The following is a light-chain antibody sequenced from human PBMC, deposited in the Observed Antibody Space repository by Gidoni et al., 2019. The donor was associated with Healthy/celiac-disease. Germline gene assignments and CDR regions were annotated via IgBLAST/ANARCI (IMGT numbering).Light chain of an antibody. V-gene: IGLV2-14*01. CDR2: DVS. CDR1: SSDVGGYNY. CDR3: SSYTSSSTARV. J-gene: IGLJ2*01. Sequence: QSALPQPAPVSGSPGQSITISCTGTSSDVGGYNYVSWYQQHPGKAPKLMIYDVSNRPSGVSNRFSGSKSGNTASLTISGLQAEDEADYYCSSYTSSSTARVFGGGTKLTVL.